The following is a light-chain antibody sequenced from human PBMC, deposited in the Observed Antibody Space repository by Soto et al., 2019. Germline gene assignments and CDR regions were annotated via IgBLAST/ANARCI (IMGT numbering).Light chain of an antibody. J-gene: IGLJ3*02. CDR2: EVS. Sequence: QSAPTQPASVSGSPGQSITISCTGTTSDIGDYHYVSWYQQHPGKAPKLMIFEVSNRPSGISNRFSGSKSGNTASLTISGLQAEDEADYYCSSYTSSSAFWVFGGGTKLTVL. V-gene: IGLV2-14*01. CDR3: SSYTSSSAFWV. CDR1: TSDIGDYHY.